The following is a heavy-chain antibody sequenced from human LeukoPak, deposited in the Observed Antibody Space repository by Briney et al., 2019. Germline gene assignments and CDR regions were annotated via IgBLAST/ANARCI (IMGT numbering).Heavy chain of an antibody. CDR3: ARKSTAAAASHL. V-gene: IGHV4-59*01. Sequence: SETLSLTCTVSGASISRYYWSWFRQPPGKGLECIGYIFSSGGTKYNHSLERRLTISVDTSRDQVSPSLTSMTPADTAVYYCARKSTAAAASHLWGRGTLVTVSS. CDR2: IFSSGGT. J-gene: IGHJ2*01. D-gene: IGHD2-2*01. CDR1: GASISRYY.